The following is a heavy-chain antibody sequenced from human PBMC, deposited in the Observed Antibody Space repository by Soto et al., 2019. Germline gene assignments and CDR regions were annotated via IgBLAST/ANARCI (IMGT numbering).Heavy chain of an antibody. Sequence: QVQLVESGGGVVQPGRSLRLSCAASGFTFSPYAMHWVRQAPGKGLEWVAVISYDGNNKNYADSVKGRLAISRDNSRNMLYRQMNSLRAEDTAVYYCARARLDTPALDYWGQGTLVTVSS. V-gene: IGHV3-30*09. CDR3: ARARLDTPALDY. J-gene: IGHJ4*02. CDR2: ISYDGNNK. CDR1: GFTFSPYA. D-gene: IGHD2-2*01.